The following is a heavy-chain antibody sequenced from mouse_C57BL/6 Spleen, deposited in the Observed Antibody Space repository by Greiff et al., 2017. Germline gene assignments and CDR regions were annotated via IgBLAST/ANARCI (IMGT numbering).Heavy chain of an antibody. Sequence: QVQLQQSGPGLVQPSQSLSLTCTVSGFSLTSYGVHWVRQSPGKGLEWLGVIGSGGSTDYNDAFISRLSISKVNYNSYVFFKMNSLQADDTAIYYYARLITTGVVHYAMDYWGQGTSVTVSS. D-gene: IGHD1-1*01. J-gene: IGHJ4*01. CDR1: GFSLTSYG. CDR2: IGSGGST. V-gene: IGHV2-2*01. CDR3: ARLITTGVVHYAMDY.